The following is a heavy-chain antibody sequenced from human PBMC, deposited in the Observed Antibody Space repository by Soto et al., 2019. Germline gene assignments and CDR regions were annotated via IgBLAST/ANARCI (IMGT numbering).Heavy chain of an antibody. J-gene: IGHJ5*02. V-gene: IGHV3-30-3*01. D-gene: IGHD6-13*01. CDR1: GFTFSSYA. CDR2: ISYDGSNK. Sequence: QVQLVESGGGVVQPGRSLRLSCAASGFTFSSYAMHWVRQAPGKGLEWVAVISYDGSNKYYADSVKGRFTISRDNSKNTLYLQMNSLRAEDTAVYYWARDPYRYSSSWYNNWFDPWGQGTLVTVSS. CDR3: ARDPYRYSSSWYNNWFDP.